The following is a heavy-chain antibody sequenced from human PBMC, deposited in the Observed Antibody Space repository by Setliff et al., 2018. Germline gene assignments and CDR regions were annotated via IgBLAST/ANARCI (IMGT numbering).Heavy chain of an antibody. D-gene: IGHD5-18*01. J-gene: IGHJ6*02. CDR2: IYYSGST. CDR3: AREDTAMATYYYGMDV. CDR1: GGSISSHY. V-gene: IGHV4-59*11. Sequence: PSETLSLTCTVSGGSISSHYWSWIRQPPGKGLEWIGSIYYSGSTNYNPSLKSRVTISVDTSKNQFSLKLSSVTAADTAVYYCAREDTAMATYYYGMDVWGQGTTVTV.